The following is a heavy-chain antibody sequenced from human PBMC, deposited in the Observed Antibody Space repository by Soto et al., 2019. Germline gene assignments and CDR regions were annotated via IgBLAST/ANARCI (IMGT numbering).Heavy chain of an antibody. CDR1: CGSISSSSYY. V-gene: IGHV4-39*01. CDR3: ARQNIWSGSCMDV. J-gene: IGHJ6*02. CDR2: IYYSGST. D-gene: IGHD3-3*01. Sequence: SETLSLTCTVSCGSISSSSYYWGWIRQPPGKGLEWIGSIYYSGSTYYNPSLKSRVTISVDTSKNQFSLKLSSVTAADTAVYYCARQNIWSGSCMDVWGQGTTVTVSS.